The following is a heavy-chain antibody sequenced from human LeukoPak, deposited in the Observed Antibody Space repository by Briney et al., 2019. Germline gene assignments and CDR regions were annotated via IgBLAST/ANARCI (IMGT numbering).Heavy chain of an antibody. CDR2: MYYSGST. J-gene: IGHJ3*02. V-gene: IGHV4-39*01. CDR1: GGSFSSSSYY. CDR3: ARHFDRDGYKSNAFDI. D-gene: IGHD5-24*01. Sequence: PSETLSLTCTVSGGSFSSSSYYWGWIRQPPGKGLEWIGSMYYSGSTYYNASLRSRDTISVDTSKNQFSLKLSSVTAADTAVYYCARHFDRDGYKSNAFDIWGQGTMVTVSS.